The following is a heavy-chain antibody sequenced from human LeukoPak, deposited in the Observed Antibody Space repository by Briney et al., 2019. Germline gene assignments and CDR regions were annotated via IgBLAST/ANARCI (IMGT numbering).Heavy chain of an antibody. D-gene: IGHD3-16*01. CDR1: GYSISSTYS. CDR3: ARVKDPGGYYYYYYMDV. V-gene: IGHV4-38-2*02. J-gene: IGHJ6*03. Sequence: SETLSLTCTVSGYSISSTYSWGWIRQPPGKGLEWIGSIYHSGSTYYNPSLKSRVTISVDTSKNQFSLRLSSVTAADTAMYYCARVKDPGGYYYYYYMDVWGKGTTVTVSS. CDR2: IYHSGST.